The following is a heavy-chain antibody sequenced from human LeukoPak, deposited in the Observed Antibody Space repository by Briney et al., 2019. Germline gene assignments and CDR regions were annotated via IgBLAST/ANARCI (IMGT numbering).Heavy chain of an antibody. J-gene: IGHJ5*02. CDR2: IYYSGST. CDR1: VGSISSYY. Sequence: SETLSLTCTVSVGSISSYYWSWIRQPPGKGLEWIGYIYYSGSTNYNPSLKSRVTISVDTSKNQFSLKLSSVTAADTAVYYCAREGPDNWFDPWGQGTLVTVSS. CDR3: AREGPDNWFDP. V-gene: IGHV4-59*01.